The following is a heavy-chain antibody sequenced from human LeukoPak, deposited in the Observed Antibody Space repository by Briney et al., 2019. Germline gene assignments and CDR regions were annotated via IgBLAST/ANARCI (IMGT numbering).Heavy chain of an antibody. CDR1: GGTFSSYA. D-gene: IGHD5-18*01. Sequence: AASVKVSCKASGGTFSSYAISWVRQAPGQGLEWMGGIIPIFGTANYAQKFQGRVTITTDESTSTAYMELSSLRSEDTAVYYCARERGYSYGSDAFDIWGQGTMVIFSS. CDR2: IIPIFGTA. V-gene: IGHV1-69*05. CDR3: ARERGYSYGSDAFDI. J-gene: IGHJ3*02.